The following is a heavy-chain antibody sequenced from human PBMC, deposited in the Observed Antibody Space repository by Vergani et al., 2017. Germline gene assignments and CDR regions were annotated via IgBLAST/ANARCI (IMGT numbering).Heavy chain of an antibody. Sequence: EVQLVESGGGLVKRGGSLRLSCAASGFTFSSYSMNWVRQAPGKGLEFISYISFSGSSVYYADSVKGRFTISRDNSKNSLYLQISSPRAEDTALYYCARSSYPVDFRMDVWGNGTTVIVSS. CDR3: ARSSYPVDFRMDV. CDR2: ISFSGSSV. CDR1: GFTFSSYS. J-gene: IGHJ6*03. D-gene: IGHD3/OR15-3a*01. V-gene: IGHV3-21*05.